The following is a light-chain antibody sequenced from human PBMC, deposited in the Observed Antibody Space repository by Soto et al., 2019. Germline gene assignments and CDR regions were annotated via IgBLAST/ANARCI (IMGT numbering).Light chain of an antibody. CDR2: DAS. V-gene: IGKV3-20*01. Sequence: EIVMTQSPATLSLSPGSRSTLSCRASESISNNLAWYQQRPGQAPRLVIYDASSRATGIPDRFSGSGSGTDFTLTISRLEPEDFAVYYCQQYGSSPTFGQGTKVDIK. CDR3: QQYGSSPT. CDR1: ESISNN. J-gene: IGKJ1*01.